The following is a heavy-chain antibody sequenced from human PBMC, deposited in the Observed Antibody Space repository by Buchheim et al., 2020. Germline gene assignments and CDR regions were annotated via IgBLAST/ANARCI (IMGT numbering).Heavy chain of an antibody. D-gene: IGHD1-14*01. CDR1: EFTFSYHW. Sequence: EVQLVESGGGSVQPGGSLRLSCVSSEFTFSYHWMGWVRQAPGKGLEWVAKIKQDGSDKYYVDSVKGGFTISRDNAKKSLYLQMDSLRVEDTANYYCAKKVTYRADSWGQGTL. V-gene: IGHV3-7*01. CDR2: IKQDGSDK. J-gene: IGHJ4*02. CDR3: AKKVTYRADS.